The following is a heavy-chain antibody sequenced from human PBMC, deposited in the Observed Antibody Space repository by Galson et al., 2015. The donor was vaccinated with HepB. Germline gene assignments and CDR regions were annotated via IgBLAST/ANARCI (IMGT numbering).Heavy chain of an antibody. CDR2: IIPIFGTA. CDR1: GGTFSSYA. V-gene: IGHV1-69*13. D-gene: IGHD6-6*01. Sequence: SVKVSCKASGGTFSSYAISWVRQAPGQGLEWMGGIIPIFGTANYAQKFQGRVTITADGSTSTAYMELSSLRSEDTAVYYCARDSIDVPSSFDYWGQGTLVTVSS. J-gene: IGHJ4*02. CDR3: ARDSIDVPSSFDY.